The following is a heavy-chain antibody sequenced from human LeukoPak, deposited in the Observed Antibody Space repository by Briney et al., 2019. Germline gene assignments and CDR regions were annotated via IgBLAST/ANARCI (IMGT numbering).Heavy chain of an antibody. CDR2: VSYDGSIK. V-gene: IGHV3-30*04. Sequence: GSLRLSCAASGFTFSSYAMHWVRQAPGKALEWVAVVSYDGSIKYYADSVKGRFTISRDNSKNTLSLQMNSLRAEDTAVYYCARGAGFLDYWGQGTLVTVSS. J-gene: IGHJ4*02. CDR1: GFTFSSYA. D-gene: IGHD6-19*01. CDR3: ARGAGFLDY.